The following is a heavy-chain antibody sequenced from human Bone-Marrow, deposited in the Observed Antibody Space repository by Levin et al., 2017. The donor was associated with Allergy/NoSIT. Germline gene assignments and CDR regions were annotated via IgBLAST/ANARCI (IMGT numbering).Heavy chain of an antibody. J-gene: IGHJ4*02. CDR3: ARDPTLVTIFGVGRENYFDY. D-gene: IGHD3-3*01. CDR1: GFTFSSYG. Sequence: PGGSLRLSCAASGFTFSSYGMHWVRQAPGKGLEWVAVIWYDGSNKYYADSVKGRFTISRDNSKNTLYLQMNSLRAEDTAVYYCARDPTLVTIFGVGRENYFDYWGQGTLVTVSS. V-gene: IGHV3-33*01. CDR2: IWYDGSNK.